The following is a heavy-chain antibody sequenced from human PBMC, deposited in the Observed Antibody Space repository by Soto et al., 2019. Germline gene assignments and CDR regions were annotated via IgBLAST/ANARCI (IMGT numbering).Heavy chain of an antibody. Sequence: AASVKVSCKASGGAFSSYAISWVRQAPGQGLEWMGGIIPIFGTANYAQKFQGRVTITADESTSTAYMELSSLRSADTAVYYCARDGDYDFWSGYPEWESRYSTYGIDVWGQGTTVTVSS. V-gene: IGHV1-69*13. CDR3: ARDGDYDFWSGYPEWESRYSTYGIDV. D-gene: IGHD3-3*01. CDR1: GGAFSSYA. J-gene: IGHJ6*02. CDR2: IIPIFGTA.